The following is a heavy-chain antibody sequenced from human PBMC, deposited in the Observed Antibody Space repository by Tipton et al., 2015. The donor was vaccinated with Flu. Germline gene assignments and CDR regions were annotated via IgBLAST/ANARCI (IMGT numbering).Heavy chain of an antibody. D-gene: IGHD6-19*01. V-gene: IGHV3-66*01. CDR3: AKDPGGGWYRLGFDY. J-gene: IGHJ4*02. CDR1: GFTVSSNY. Sequence: SLRLSCAASGFTVSSNYMSWVRQAPGKGLEWVSVIYSGGSTYYADSVKGRFTISRDNSKNTLYLQMNSLRAEDTAVYYCAKDPGGGWYRLGFDYWGQGTLVTVSS. CDR2: IYSGGST.